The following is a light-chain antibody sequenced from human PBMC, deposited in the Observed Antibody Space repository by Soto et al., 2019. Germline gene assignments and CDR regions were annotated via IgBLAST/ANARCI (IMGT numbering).Light chain of an antibody. CDR3: QVWGSSSDHYV. V-gene: IGLV3-21*04. Sequence: SYELTQPPSVSVAPGKTARITCGGNNIGSKSVHWYQQKPGQAPVLVIYYDSDRPSGIPERFSGSNSGNTATLTIGRVEAGDEADYYCQVWGSSSDHYVFGTGTKLTVL. CDR2: YDS. J-gene: IGLJ1*01. CDR1: NIGSKS.